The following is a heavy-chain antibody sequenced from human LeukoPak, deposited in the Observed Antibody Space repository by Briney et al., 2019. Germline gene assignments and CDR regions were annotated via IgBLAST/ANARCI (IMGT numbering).Heavy chain of an antibody. CDR3: ARDRTAMAYYGMDV. CDR1: GGSFSGYY. J-gene: IGHJ6*02. D-gene: IGHD5-18*01. V-gene: IGHV4-34*01. CDR2: INHSGST. Sequence: SETLSLTCAVYGGSFSGYYWSWIRRPPGKGLEWIGEINHSGSTNYNPSLKSRVTISVDTSKNQFSLKLSSVTAADTAVYYCARDRTAMAYYGMDVWGQGTTVTVSS.